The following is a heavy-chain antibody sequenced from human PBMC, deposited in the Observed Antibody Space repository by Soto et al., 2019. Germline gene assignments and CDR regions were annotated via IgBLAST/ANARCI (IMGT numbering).Heavy chain of an antibody. CDR1: GFIFGNYS. D-gene: IGHD2-8*01. CDR3: ARVQKLYGNSVYYYGMDV. Sequence: EVQLVESGGGLVRPGGSLRLSCEASGFIFGNYSMNWVRQAPGKGLEWVSSISSRSNFIYYADSLRGRVTISRDNTQKSLHLQMNSLRVEDTAIDYCARVQKLYGNSVYYYGMDVWGQGTTVTVSS. CDR2: ISSRSNFI. J-gene: IGHJ6*02. V-gene: IGHV3-21*01.